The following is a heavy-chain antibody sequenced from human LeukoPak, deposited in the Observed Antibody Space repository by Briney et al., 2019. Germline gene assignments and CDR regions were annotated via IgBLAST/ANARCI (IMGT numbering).Heavy chain of an antibody. J-gene: IGHJ5*02. D-gene: IGHD2-15*01. CDR1: GFTFSSYA. CDR2: ISGIGRST. Sequence: GGSLRLSCAASGFTFSSYAMSWVRQAPGKGLEWVSTISGIGRSTYYADSVKGRFIISRDDAKNTLYLQMNSLRAEDTAVYYCAKDCSGGSCYAADWPDPWGQGTLDTVSS. V-gene: IGHV3-23*01. CDR3: AKDCSGGSCYAADWPDP.